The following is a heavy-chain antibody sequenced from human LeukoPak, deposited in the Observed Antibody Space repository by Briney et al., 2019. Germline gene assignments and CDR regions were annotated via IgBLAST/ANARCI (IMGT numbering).Heavy chain of an antibody. V-gene: IGHV4-34*01. CDR1: GGSFSDYY. CDR2: INHSGST. D-gene: IGHD6-13*01. Sequence: PSETLSLTCAVYGGSFSDYYWSWIRQPPGKGLEWIGEINHSGSTNYNPSLKSRVTISVDTSKNQFSLKLSSVTAADTAVYFCARVEVLQQLASYWGQGTLVTVSS. J-gene: IGHJ4*02. CDR3: ARVEVLQQLASY.